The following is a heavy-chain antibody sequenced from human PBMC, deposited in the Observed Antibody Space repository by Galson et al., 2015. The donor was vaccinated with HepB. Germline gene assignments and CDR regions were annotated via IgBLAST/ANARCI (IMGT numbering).Heavy chain of an antibody. CDR3: ARDGATMVRGVTLDY. CDR1: GFTFSSYA. J-gene: IGHJ4*02. V-gene: IGHV3-30*04. Sequence: SLRLSCAASGFTFSSYAMHWVRQAPGKGLEWVAVISYDGSNKYYADSVKGRFTISRDNSKNTLYLQMNSLRAEDTAVYYCARDGATMVRGVTLDYWGQGTLVTVSS. CDR2: ISYDGSNK. D-gene: IGHD3-10*01.